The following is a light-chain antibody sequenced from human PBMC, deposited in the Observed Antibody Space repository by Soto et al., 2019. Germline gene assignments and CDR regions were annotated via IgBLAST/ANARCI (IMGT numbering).Light chain of an antibody. CDR3: GTWDKSLSGYV. V-gene: IGLV1-51*01. J-gene: IGLJ1*01. CDR2: DNN. Sequence: QSVLTQPPSVSAAPGQKVTISCSGSSSNIRNNYVSWYQQLPGTAPKLLIYDNNKRPSGIPDRFSGSRSGTSATLGITGLQTGDEADHYCGTWDKSLSGYVFGTGTKVTVL. CDR1: SSNIRNNY.